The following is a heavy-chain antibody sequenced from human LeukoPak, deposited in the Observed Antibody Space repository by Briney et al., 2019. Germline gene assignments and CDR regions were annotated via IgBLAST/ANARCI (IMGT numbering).Heavy chain of an antibody. J-gene: IGHJ4*02. Sequence: GGSLRLSCAASGFIFDDYAMHWVRKAPGKGLEWVSGISSNSGGIDYADSVKGRFTISRDNAKNSLFLEMNSLRPEDTAFYYCAKDVQMTSNAYYNYFDYWGQGTLVTVSS. CDR1: GFIFDDYA. CDR2: ISSNSGGI. D-gene: IGHD3-22*01. V-gene: IGHV3-9*01. CDR3: AKDVQMTSNAYYNYFDY.